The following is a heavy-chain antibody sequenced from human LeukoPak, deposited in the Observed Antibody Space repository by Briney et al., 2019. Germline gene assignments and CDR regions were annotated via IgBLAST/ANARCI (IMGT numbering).Heavy chain of an antibody. Sequence: GGSLRLSCAASGFTFSDYYMSWIRQAPGQGLEWVSYISSSGSTIYYAFSVKGTITICRDNAKNSLYLQMNSLRAEDTAVYYCASPSEVGAIDYWGQGTLVTVSS. CDR2: ISSSGSTI. D-gene: IGHD1-26*01. CDR3: ASPSEVGAIDY. V-gene: IGHV3-11*01. J-gene: IGHJ4*02. CDR1: GFTFSDYY.